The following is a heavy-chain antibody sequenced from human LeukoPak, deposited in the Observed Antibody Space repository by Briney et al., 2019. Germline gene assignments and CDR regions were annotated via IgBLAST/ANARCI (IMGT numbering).Heavy chain of an antibody. D-gene: IGHD6-13*01. CDR1: GGSISSGNYY. Sequence: SQTLSLTCTVSGGSISSGNYYWSWIRQPAGKGLEWIGRIYTSGSTNYNPSLKSRVTISVDPSKNQFSLKLSSVTAADTAVYYCARMGIADDYWGQGTLVTVSS. J-gene: IGHJ4*02. V-gene: IGHV4-61*02. CDR3: ARMGIADDY. CDR2: IYTSGST.